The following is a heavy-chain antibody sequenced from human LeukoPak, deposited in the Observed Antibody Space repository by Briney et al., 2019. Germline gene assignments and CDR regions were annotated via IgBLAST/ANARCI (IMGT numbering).Heavy chain of an antibody. D-gene: IGHD1-14*01. J-gene: IGHJ6*03. Sequence: SETLSLTCTVYGGSFSGYYWSWIRQPPGKGLEWIGEINHSGSTNYNPSLKSRVTISVDTSKNQCSLKLSSVTAADTAVYYCARVRYLVLYYYMDVWGKGTTVTVSS. CDR1: GGSFSGYY. CDR2: INHSGST. CDR3: ARVRYLVLYYYMDV. V-gene: IGHV4-34*01.